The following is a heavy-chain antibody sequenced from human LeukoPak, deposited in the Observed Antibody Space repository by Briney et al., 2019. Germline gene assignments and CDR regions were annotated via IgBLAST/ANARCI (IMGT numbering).Heavy chain of an antibody. CDR2: IGTAGDT. V-gene: IGHV3-13*04. CDR3: ARELNQLLAPFDY. D-gene: IGHD2-2*01. CDR1: GFTFSNYA. J-gene: IGHJ4*02. Sequence: GGSLRLSCAAPGFTFSNYAMHWVRQTTGKGLEWVSSIGTAGDTHYPDPVQGRLTIPREDAKNSLYLQMNSLRAADTAGYYCARELNQLLAPFDYWGQGTLVTVSS.